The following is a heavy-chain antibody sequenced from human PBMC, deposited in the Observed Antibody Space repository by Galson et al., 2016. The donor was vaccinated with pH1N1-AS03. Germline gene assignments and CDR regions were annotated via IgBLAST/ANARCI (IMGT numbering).Heavy chain of an antibody. J-gene: IGHJ4*02. CDR2: ISGSGHTT. V-gene: IGHV3-23*01. CDR3: AKGGFGYSSGIDY. D-gene: IGHD6-25*01. Sequence: SLRLSCAASGFTFSSHVMSWVRQAPGKGLEWVSGISGSGHTTSYADSVRGRFTISRDNPKNTLYLQMISLRGEDTAVYYCAKGGFGYSSGIDYWGQGTLVTVSS. CDR1: GFTFSSHV.